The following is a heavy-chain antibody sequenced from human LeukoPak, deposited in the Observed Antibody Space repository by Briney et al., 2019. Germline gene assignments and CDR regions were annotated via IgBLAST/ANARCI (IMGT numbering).Heavy chain of an antibody. CDR2: ISYDGSNK. CDR3: ARDKSATVVTRSYSY. D-gene: IGHD4-23*01. Sequence: PGRSLRLSCAASGFTFSSYGMHWVRQAPGKGLEWVAVISYDGSNKYYADSVKGRFTISRDNSKNTLYLQMNSLRAEDTAVYYCARDKSATVVTRSYSYWGQGTLVTVSS. V-gene: IGHV3-30*03. CDR1: GFTFSSYG. J-gene: IGHJ4*02.